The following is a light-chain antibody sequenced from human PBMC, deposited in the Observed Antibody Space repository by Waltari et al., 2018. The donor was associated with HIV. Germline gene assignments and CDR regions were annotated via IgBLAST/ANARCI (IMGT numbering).Light chain of an antibody. CDR2: DAS. J-gene: IGKJ4*01. CDR3: QHRSNWLT. CDR1: QSISTY. V-gene: IGKV3-11*01. Sequence: EIVLTQSPVTLSLSPGERATLSCRASQSISTYLAWYQRKPGQAPRLLIYDASNRATDIPARFSGSGSGTDFTLTISSLEPEDFAVYYCQHRSNWLTFGGGTKVEFK.